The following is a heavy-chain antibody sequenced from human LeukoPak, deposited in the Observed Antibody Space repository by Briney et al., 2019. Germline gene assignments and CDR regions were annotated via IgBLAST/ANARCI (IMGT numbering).Heavy chain of an antibody. D-gene: IGHD2-21*02. J-gene: IGHJ4*02. CDR2: IYHSGST. Sequence: SETLSLTCTVSGYSISSGYYWGWIRQPPGKGVEWIGSIYHSGSTYYNPSLKSRVTISVNTSKDQFSLKLSSVTAADTAVYYCARAHSSVGVTALDYWGQGTLVTVSS. CDR3: ARAHSSVGVTALDY. CDR1: GYSISSGYY. V-gene: IGHV4-38-2*02.